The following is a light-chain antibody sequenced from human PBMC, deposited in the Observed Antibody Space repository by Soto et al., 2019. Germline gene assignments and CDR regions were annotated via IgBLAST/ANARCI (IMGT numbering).Light chain of an antibody. CDR2: DNN. Sequence: QSVLTQPPSVSAAPGQKVTISCSGSSSNIGKNCVCWYQQLPGTAPKLLIFDNNKRPPGIPDRFSGSKSGTSATLGIAGLQAGDDATYYCGTWDSSLSAGVFGTGTKVTLL. CDR1: SSNIGKNC. V-gene: IGLV1-51*01. CDR3: GTWDSSLSAGV. J-gene: IGLJ1*01.